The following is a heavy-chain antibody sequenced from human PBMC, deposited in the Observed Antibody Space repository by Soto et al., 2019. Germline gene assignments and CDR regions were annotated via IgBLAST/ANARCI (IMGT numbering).Heavy chain of an antibody. Sequence: GASVKVSCKASGYTFTGYYMHWVRQAPGQGLEWMGWINPNSGGTNYAQKFQGRVTMTRDTSISTAYMELSRLRSDDTAVYYCASIGSYQVWGLVVVPAADYYYYGMDVWGQGTTVTVSS. CDR3: ASIGSYQVWGLVVVPAADYYYYGMDV. CDR1: GYTFTGYY. CDR2: INPNSGGT. J-gene: IGHJ6*02. D-gene: IGHD2-2*01. V-gene: IGHV1-2*02.